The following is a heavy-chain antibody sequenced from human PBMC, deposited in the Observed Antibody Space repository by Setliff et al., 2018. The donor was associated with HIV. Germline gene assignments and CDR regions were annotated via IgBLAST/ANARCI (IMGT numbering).Heavy chain of an antibody. CDR1: GYSIRSSYW. CDR2: LYNSRGT. CDR3: ARSALWFGKADWYVDL. V-gene: IGHV4-28*01. D-gene: IGHD3-10*01. Sequence: PSETLSLTCAVSGYSIRSSYWWGWIRQPPGKGLEWIGYLYNSRGTYYNPSLKSRVTMSVDTSKNQLPLKVRSVTAVDTAVYYCARSALWFGKADWYVDLWGRGTLVTVSS. J-gene: IGHJ2*01.